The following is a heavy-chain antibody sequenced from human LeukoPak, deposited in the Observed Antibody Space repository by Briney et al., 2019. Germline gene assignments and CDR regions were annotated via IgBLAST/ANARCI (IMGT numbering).Heavy chain of an antibody. CDR2: IYYSGST. J-gene: IGHJ4*02. Sequence: SETLSLTCTVSGGSISSSSYYWGWIRQPPGKGLEWIGSIYYSGSTYYNPSLKSRVTMSVDTSKNQFSLKLSSVTAADTAVYYCASISSGLTDYYDSSGSVDYWGQGTLVTVFS. CDR3: ASISSGLTDYYDSSGSVDY. CDR1: GGSISSSSYY. V-gene: IGHV4-39*01. D-gene: IGHD3-22*01.